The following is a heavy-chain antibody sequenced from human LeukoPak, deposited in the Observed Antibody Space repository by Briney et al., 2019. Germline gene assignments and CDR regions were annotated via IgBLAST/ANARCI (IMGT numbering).Heavy chain of an antibody. CDR2: ISASGGFI. V-gene: IGHV3-21*01. D-gene: IGHD6-13*01. CDR3: TKGGGSNWPIGY. Sequence: KSGGSLRLSCAASGFTFSGYNMNWVRQAPGKGLEWVSSISASGGFIYYADSLKGRLTIPRDNAKNSLYLQMNSLRAEDTAVYYCTKGGGSNWPIGYWGQGTLVTVSS. CDR1: GFTFSGYN. J-gene: IGHJ4*02.